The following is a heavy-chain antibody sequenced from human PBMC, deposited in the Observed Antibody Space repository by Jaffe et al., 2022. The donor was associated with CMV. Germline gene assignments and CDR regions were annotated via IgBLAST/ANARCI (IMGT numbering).Heavy chain of an antibody. D-gene: IGHD6-19*01. CDR1: GFTFSSYA. CDR3: AKVAASQYYYMDV. J-gene: IGHJ6*03. V-gene: IGHV3-23*04. Sequence: EVQVVESGGGLVQPGGSLRLSCAAAGFTFSSYAMSWVRQAPGKGLEWVSSASSSGVGTYYADSVKDRFTISRDNSKNTLYLQMNRLRAEDTAVYYCAKVAASQYYYMDVWGKGTTVTVSS. CDR2: ASSSGVGT.